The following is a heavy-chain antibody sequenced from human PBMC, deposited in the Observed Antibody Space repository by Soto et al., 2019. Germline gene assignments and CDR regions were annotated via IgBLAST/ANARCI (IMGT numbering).Heavy chain of an antibody. D-gene: IGHD2-2*01. CDR1: GGTFSSYA. J-gene: IGHJ4*02. Sequence: SVKVSCKASGGTFSSYAISWVRQAPGQGLEWMGGIIPIFGTANYAQKFQGRVTMTTNTSISTAYMELSSLRSEDTAVYYCATGDVHCSSTSCYLSVVYWGQGTLVTVSS. CDR2: IIPIFGTA. V-gene: IGHV1-69*05. CDR3: ATGDVHCSSTSCYLSVVY.